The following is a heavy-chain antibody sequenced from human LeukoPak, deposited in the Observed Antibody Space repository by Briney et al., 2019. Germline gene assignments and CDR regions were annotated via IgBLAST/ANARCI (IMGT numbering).Heavy chain of an antibody. CDR2: IRYDGSNT. CDR3: AKSYSSGSGSYSAGHFGY. D-gene: IGHD3-10*01. V-gene: IGHV3-30*02. CDR1: GFTFSSYG. J-gene: IGHJ4*02. Sequence: PGGSLRLSCAVSGFTFSSYGMHWVRQAPGKGLEWVAFIRYDGSNTYYADSVKGRFTISRDNSKNTLYLQMDTLRAEDTAVYYCAKSYSSGSGSYSAGHFGYWGQGTLVTVSS.